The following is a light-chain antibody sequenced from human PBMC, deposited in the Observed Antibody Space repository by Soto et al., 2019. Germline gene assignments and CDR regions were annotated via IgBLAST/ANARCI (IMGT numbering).Light chain of an antibody. J-gene: IGKJ1*01. Sequence: EIVMTQSPATLSVSPGERATLSCRASPSVSSNLAWYQQKPGQAPRLLIYGASTRAIGIPARFSGSGSGTEFTLTISSLQSEDFAVYYCQQYNNWPPWTFGQGTKVEIK. CDR2: GAS. CDR1: PSVSSN. CDR3: QQYNNWPPWT. V-gene: IGKV3-15*01.